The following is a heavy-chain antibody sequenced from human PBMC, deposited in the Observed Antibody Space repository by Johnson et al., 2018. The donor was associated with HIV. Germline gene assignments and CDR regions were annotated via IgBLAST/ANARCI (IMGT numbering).Heavy chain of an antibody. Sequence: QVQLVESGGGLVKPGGSLKLSCAVSGFTFSDHYMSWIRQTPGKGLQWVSYISGSGSIIYSTDSVQGRFTISRDNVKNSLYLQMDSLRHEETAGYYCARRRHEGIQPSDAFDVWVQGTIVTVSS. J-gene: IGHJ3*01. CDR2: ISGSGSII. CDR1: GFTFSDHY. D-gene: IGHD1-14*01. CDR3: ARRRHEGIQPSDAFDV. V-gene: IGHV3-11*04.